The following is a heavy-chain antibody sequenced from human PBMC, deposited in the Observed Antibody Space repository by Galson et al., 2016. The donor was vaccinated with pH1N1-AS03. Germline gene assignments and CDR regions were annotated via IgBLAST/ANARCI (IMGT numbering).Heavy chain of an antibody. CDR3: ARGGDDYIWGSYSGDY. D-gene: IGHD3-16*01. Sequence: SLRLSCAASGFPFSTYWMHWVRQVPGKRPVWISRINTDGSSTDYADSVKGRFTISRDNAKEMVYLQMNRLRADDTAVYYCARGGDDYIWGSYSGDYWGQGILVTVSS. J-gene: IGHJ4*02. V-gene: IGHV3-74*01. CDR1: GFPFSTYW. CDR2: INTDGSST.